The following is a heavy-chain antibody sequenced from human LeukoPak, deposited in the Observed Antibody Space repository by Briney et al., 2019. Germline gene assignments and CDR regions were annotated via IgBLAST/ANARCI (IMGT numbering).Heavy chain of an antibody. Sequence: ASVKVSCKASGYTFTSYGISWVRQAPGQGLEWMGWISAYNGNTNYVQKLQGRVTMTTDTSTSTAYMELRSLRSDDTAVYYCARPRRGTLRSHYYYYMDVWGKGTTVTVSS. CDR3: ARPRRGTLRSHYYYYMDV. V-gene: IGHV1-18*01. D-gene: IGHD1-7*01. J-gene: IGHJ6*03. CDR1: GYTFTSYG. CDR2: ISAYNGNT.